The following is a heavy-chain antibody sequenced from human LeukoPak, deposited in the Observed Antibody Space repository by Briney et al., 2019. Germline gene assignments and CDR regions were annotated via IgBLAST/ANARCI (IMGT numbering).Heavy chain of an antibody. Sequence: ASVKVSCKASGYTFTSYGISWVRQAPGQGLEWMGWINAYNGNTNYAQKLQGRVTMTTDTSTSTAYMELRSLRSDDTAVYYCARRITNGGSDAFDIWGQGTVVTVSS. J-gene: IGHJ3*02. CDR1: GYTFTSYG. V-gene: IGHV1-18*01. D-gene: IGHD1-14*01. CDR3: ARRITNGGSDAFDI. CDR2: INAYNGNT.